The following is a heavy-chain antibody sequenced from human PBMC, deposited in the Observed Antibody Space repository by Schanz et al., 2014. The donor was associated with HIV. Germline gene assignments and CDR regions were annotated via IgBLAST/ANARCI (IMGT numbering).Heavy chain of an antibody. CDR3: ARDQNVISMVRGVMGGVDY. CDR1: GDTFRSYG. J-gene: IGHJ4*02. D-gene: IGHD3-10*01. Sequence: QVQLVQSGAEVKKPGASVKVSCKASGDTFRSYGFNWVRQAPGQGLEWMGWINPSSGGTNYAQKFQGRVTMTRDTSISTAYMELRRLRSDDTAVYYCARDQNVISMVRGVMGGVDYWGQGTLVTVSS. CDR2: INPSSGGT. V-gene: IGHV1-2*02.